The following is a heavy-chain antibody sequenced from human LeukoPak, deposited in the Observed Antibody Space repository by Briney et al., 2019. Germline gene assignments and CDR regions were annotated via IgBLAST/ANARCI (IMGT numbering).Heavy chain of an antibody. V-gene: IGHV4-39*07. CDR3: ARDRPLAFFDP. CDR1: GGSISSRSYY. J-gene: IGHJ5*02. Sequence: SETLSLTCTLSGGSISSRSYYWGWVRQPPGKGLEWIGSIYYSGSTYYNPSLKSQVTISVDTSKNQFSLKLSSVTAADPAVYYCARDRPLAFFDPWGQGTLVAVSS. CDR2: IYYSGST. D-gene: IGHD2/OR15-2a*01.